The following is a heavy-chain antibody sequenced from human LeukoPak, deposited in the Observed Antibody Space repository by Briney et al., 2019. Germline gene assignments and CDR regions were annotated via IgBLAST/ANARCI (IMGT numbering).Heavy chain of an antibody. CDR2: INHSGST. Sequence: ASETLSLTCAVYGGAFSGFYWSWIRQPPGKGLEWIGEINHSGSTNYNPSLKSRVTISVDTSKNQFSLRLSSVTAADTAVYYCARWGTYASTSNWFDPWGQGTLVTVSS. CDR3: ARWGTYASTSNWFDP. D-gene: IGHD2-2*01. V-gene: IGHV4-34*01. CDR1: GGAFSGFY. J-gene: IGHJ5*02.